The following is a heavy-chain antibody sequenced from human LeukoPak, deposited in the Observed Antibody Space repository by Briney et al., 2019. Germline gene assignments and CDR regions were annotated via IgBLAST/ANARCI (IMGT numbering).Heavy chain of an antibody. CDR3: ANGDCRGGRCSSGAY. J-gene: IGHJ4*02. D-gene: IGHD2-15*01. Sequence: GGSLTLSCAASGFNFRNYSMHWVRQAPGKGLEWVAYTRDDGSKNWYGDSVKGRFTISRDNSKSTLYLQMNSLRGEDTAVYYCANGDCRGGRCSSGAYWGQGTLVTVSS. CDR1: GFNFRNYS. V-gene: IGHV3-30*02. CDR2: TRDDGSKN.